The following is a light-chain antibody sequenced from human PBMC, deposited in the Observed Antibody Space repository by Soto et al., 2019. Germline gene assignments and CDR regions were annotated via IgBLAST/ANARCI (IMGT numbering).Light chain of an antibody. J-gene: IGKJ5*01. CDR2: QTS. V-gene: IGKV3-20*01. CDR1: QYINTR. Sequence: ESVLTQSLGTLSLSPGEWATLSCRASQYINTRLAWYQHRPGQAPRLLIYQTSLRAAGIPAMFSARGSGTDFTLTFRRLESEELALYDCQGSGSSPITVGAGTRREIK. CDR3: QGSGSSPIT.